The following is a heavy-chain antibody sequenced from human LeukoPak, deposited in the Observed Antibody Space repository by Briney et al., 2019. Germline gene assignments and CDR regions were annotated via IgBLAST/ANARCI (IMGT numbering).Heavy chain of an antibody. CDR3: ARGTSMPAATNRVVDY. D-gene: IGHD6-13*01. V-gene: IGHV3-7*01. CDR2: INQDGSEK. Sequence: GGSLRLSCAASGFTFSTYWMNWVRQAPGKGLEWVANINQDGSEKHCVDSVKGRFTTSRDNAKNSLYLQMNSLSADDTAIYYCARGTSMPAATNRVVDYWGQGTLVTVSS. CDR1: GFTFSTYW. J-gene: IGHJ4*02.